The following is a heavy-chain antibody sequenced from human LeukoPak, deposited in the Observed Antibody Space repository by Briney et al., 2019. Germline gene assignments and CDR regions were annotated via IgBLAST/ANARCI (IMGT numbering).Heavy chain of an antibody. CDR2: ISGSGGST. J-gene: IGHJ4*02. D-gene: IGHD3-9*01. CDR1: GFTFSSYA. V-gene: IGHV3-23*01. Sequence: GGSLRLSCAASGFTFSSYAMSRVRQAPGKGLEWVSAISGSGGSTYYADSVKGRFTISRDNSKNTLYLQMNSLRAEDTAVYYCAKPYYDILTGANDYWGQGTLVTVSS. CDR3: AKPYYDILTGANDY.